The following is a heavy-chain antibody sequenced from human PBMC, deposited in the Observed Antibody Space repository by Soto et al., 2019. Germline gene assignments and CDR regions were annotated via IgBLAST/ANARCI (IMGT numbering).Heavy chain of an antibody. J-gene: IGHJ6*02. CDR3: AKNNYYYYYGMDV. CDR1: GGSISSSSYY. CDR2: IYYSGST. V-gene: IGHV4-39*01. Sequence: QLQLQESGPGLVKPSETLSLTCTVSGGSISSSSYYWGWIRQPPGKGLEWIGSIYYSGSTYYNPSLKSRVTISVDTSKNQCSLKLSSVTAADTAVYYCAKNNYYYYYGMDVWGQGTTVTVSS.